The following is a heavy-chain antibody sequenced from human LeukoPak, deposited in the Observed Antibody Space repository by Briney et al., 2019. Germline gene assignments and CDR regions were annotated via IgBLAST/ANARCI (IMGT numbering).Heavy chain of an antibody. D-gene: IGHD1-26*01. Sequence: ASVKVSCKASGYTFTSYGISWVRQAPGQGLEWMGWISAYNGNTNYAQKLQGRVTMTTDTSTSTAYLELRSLRSDDTAVYYCATTTSGSYPGAFDYWGQGILVTVSS. J-gene: IGHJ4*02. V-gene: IGHV1-18*01. CDR1: GYTFTSYG. CDR3: ATTTSGSYPGAFDY. CDR2: ISAYNGNT.